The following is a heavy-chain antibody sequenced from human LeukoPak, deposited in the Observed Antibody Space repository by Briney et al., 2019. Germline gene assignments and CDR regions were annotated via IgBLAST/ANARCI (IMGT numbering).Heavy chain of an antibody. CDR1: GYTFTSYG. Sequence: SVKVSCKASGYTFTSYGISWVRQAPGQGLEWMGWISAYNGNTNYAQKLQGRVTMTTDTSTSTAYMELRSLRSDDTAVYYCARDLSGQYCSSTSCSYYYYMDVWGKGTTVTVSS. D-gene: IGHD2-2*01. J-gene: IGHJ6*03. CDR3: ARDLSGQYCSSTSCSYYYYMDV. CDR2: ISAYNGNT. V-gene: IGHV1-18*01.